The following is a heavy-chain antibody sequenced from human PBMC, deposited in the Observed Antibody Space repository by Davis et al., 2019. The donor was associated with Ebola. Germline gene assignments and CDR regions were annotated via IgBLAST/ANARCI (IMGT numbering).Heavy chain of an antibody. CDR3: ARKPTLAADLYYYGMDV. D-gene: IGHD6-13*01. Sequence: SMNWVRQAPGKGLEWVSSISSSSSYIYYADSVKGRFTISRDNAKNSLYLQMNSLRAEDTAVYYCARKPTLAADLYYYGMDVWGQGTTVTVSS. CDR2: ISSSSSYI. CDR1: S. V-gene: IGHV3-21*04. J-gene: IGHJ6*02.